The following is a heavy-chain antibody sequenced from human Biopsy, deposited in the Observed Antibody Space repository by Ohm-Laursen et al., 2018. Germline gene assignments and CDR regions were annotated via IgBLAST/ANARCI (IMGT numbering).Heavy chain of an antibody. CDR2: ITSRTSST. D-gene: IGHD3-10*01. CDR3: ARWYGDLFYYYNGMDV. Sequence: SLRLSCSASEFIFSRFWMYWVRQAPGKGLEWVSSITSRTSSTYYADSVKGRVTISRDNANNSVSLQMNNLRVDDTAVYYCARWYGDLFYYYNGMDVWGQGTTVTVSS. J-gene: IGHJ6*02. CDR1: EFIFSRFW. V-gene: IGHV3-21*01.